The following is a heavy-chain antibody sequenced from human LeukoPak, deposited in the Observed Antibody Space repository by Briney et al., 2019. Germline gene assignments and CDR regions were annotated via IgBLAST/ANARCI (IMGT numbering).Heavy chain of an antibody. J-gene: IGHJ4*02. V-gene: IGHV3-23*01. CDR2: ISGNGGRT. Sequence: PGGSLRLSCGASGFTFSTYTMAWVRQAPGGGLEWVSGISGNGGRTYYADSVKGRFAISRDDSKSTLYLQMNSLRGEDTAVYYCAKDFGRNLGGPGYWGRGTLVIVSS. CDR1: GFTFSTYT. D-gene: IGHD1-14*01. CDR3: AKDFGRNLGGPGY.